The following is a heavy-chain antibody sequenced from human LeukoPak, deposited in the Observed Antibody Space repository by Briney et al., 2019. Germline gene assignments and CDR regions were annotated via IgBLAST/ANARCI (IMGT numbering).Heavy chain of an antibody. D-gene: IGHD3-22*01. Sequence: PSETLSLTCTVSGGSISSYYWSWIRQPPGKGLEWIGYIYYSGTTNYNPSLKSRVTISVDTSKNQFSLKLGSVTAADTAVYYCARRSDYYDSSGYYRGHYFDHWGQGTLVTVSS. CDR3: ARRSDYYDSSGYYRGHYFDH. CDR2: IYYSGTT. CDR1: GGSISSYY. J-gene: IGHJ4*02. V-gene: IGHV4-59*01.